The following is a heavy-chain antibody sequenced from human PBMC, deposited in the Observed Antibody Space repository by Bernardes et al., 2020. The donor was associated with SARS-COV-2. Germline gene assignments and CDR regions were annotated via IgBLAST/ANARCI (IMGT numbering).Heavy chain of an antibody. D-gene: IGHD3-22*01. CDR2: ISSSSSAI. J-gene: IGHJ4*02. V-gene: IGHV3-48*02. CDR1: GFTFSSYS. Sequence: GRSLRLSCAASGFTFSSYSMNWVRQAPGKGLEWVSYISSSSSAIYYAESVKGRFIISRDNAKNSLYLQMNSLRDDDTAVYYCARVVENNSAYYSTPLDSWGQGTLVTVSS. CDR3: ARVVENNSAYYSTPLDS.